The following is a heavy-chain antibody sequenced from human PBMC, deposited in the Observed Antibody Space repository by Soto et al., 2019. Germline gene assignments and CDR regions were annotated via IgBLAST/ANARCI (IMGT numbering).Heavy chain of an antibody. D-gene: IGHD3-10*01. V-gene: IGHV3-66*01. CDR3: ASSRYYGSGSYKGMDV. CDR1: GFTVSSNY. J-gene: IGHJ6*02. CDR2: IYSGGST. Sequence: GGSLRLSCAASGFTVSSNYMSWVRQAPGKGLEWVSVIYSGGSTYYADSVKGRFTISRDNSKNTLYLQMNSLRAEDTAVYYCASSRYYGSGSYKGMDVWGQGTTVTVS.